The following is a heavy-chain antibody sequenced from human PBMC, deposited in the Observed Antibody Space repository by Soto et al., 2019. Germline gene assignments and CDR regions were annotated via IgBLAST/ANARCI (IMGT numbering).Heavy chain of an antibody. V-gene: IGHV2-26*01. CDR1: GFSLSNARMG. Sequence: QVTLKESGPVLVKPTETLTLTCTVSGFSLSNARMGVSWIRQPPGKALEWLAHIFSNDEKSYSTSLKSRLTSSKDTSKSQVVLTMTNMDPVDTATYYCARIRAESSSWPIYYYYYGMDVWGQGTTVTVSS. CDR2: IFSNDEK. CDR3: ARIRAESSSWPIYYYYYGMDV. D-gene: IGHD6-13*01. J-gene: IGHJ6*02.